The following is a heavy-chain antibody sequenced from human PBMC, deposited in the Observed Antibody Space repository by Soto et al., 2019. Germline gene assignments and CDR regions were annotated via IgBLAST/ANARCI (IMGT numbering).Heavy chain of an antibody. CDR2: ISSSSSTI. CDR3: ARGPYSVSYYRKFDY. V-gene: IGHV3-48*02. J-gene: IGHJ4*02. Sequence: EVQLVESGGGLVQPGGSLRLSCAASGFTFSSYSMNWVRQAPGKGLEWVSYISSSSSTIYYADSVKGRFTISRGNAKNSLYLQMNSLRDVDTAVYSYARGPYSVSYYRKFDYWGQGTLVTVSS. CDR1: GFTFSSYS. D-gene: IGHD1-26*01.